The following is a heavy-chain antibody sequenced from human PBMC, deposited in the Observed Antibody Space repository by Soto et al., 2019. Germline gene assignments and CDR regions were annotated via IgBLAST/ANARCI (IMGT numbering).Heavy chain of an antibody. J-gene: IGHJ6*02. Sequence: GASVKVSCKASGGTFSSYAISWVRQAPGQGLEWMGGIIPIFGTANYAQKFQGRVTITADESTSTAYMELSSLRSEDTAVYYCARDQSSYYDSSGYPGVYGMDVWGQGTTVTVS. V-gene: IGHV1-69*13. CDR1: GGTFSSYA. CDR2: IIPIFGTA. CDR3: ARDQSSYYDSSGYPGVYGMDV. D-gene: IGHD3-22*01.